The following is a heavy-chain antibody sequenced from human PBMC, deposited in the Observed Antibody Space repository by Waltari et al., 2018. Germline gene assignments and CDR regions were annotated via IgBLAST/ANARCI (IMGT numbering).Heavy chain of an antibody. J-gene: IGHJ4*02. CDR2: ITPIFGTA. CDR1: GGTFSSYA. CDR3: AREMVQGVIGPFGFDY. Sequence: QVQLVQSGAEVNKPGSSVKVSCKASGGTFSSYAISWVRQAPGQGLEWMGGITPIFGTANYAQKFQGRVTITADESTSTAYMELSSLRSEDTAVYYCAREMVQGVIGPFGFDYWGQGTLVTVSS. D-gene: IGHD3-10*01. V-gene: IGHV1-69*13.